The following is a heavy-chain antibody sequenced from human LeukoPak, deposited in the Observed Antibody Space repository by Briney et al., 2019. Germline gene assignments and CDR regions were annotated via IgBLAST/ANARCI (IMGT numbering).Heavy chain of an antibody. V-gene: IGHV4-59*08. CDR1: GGSISSYY. CDR2: SYYSGST. Sequence: PSEPLSLTCTVSGGSISSYYWSWIRQPPGKGLEWIGYSYYSGSTNYNPSRKSRVTIPVDTSKNQFSLKLSSVTAADTAVYFCARRAYYYGSGSYRGYYFDYWGQGTLVTVSS. CDR3: ARRAYYYGSGSYRGYYFDY. J-gene: IGHJ4*02. D-gene: IGHD3-10*01.